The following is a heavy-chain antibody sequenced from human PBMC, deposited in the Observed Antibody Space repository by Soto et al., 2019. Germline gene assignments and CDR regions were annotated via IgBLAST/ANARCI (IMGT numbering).Heavy chain of an antibody. Sequence: SVKVSCKASGCTFRNYAFSWVGQAAGQGLEWMGGIIPIFGKANYEQRFQGRLTITADESTSTAYMELNSLRSEDTAVYFCARDIYINWYYPLESWGQATLVIVS. CDR2: IIPIFGKA. J-gene: IGHJ4*02. V-gene: IGHV1-69*13. CDR1: GCTFRNYA. D-gene: IGHD1-7*01. CDR3: ARDIYINWYYPLES.